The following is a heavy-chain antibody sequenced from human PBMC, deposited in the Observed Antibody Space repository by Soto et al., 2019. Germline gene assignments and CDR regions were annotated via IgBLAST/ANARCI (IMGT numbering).Heavy chain of an antibody. D-gene: IGHD3-10*01. CDR2: THYSRSA. CDR3: ARLHGTGSYYHYYYGIDV. J-gene: IGHJ6*02. CDR1: GGSISDGGYF. Sequence: QVQLQESGPGLVKPSQTLSLTCTVSGGSISDGGYFWSWIRQRPGTGLEWIGYTHYSRSAYYNPDFKSGVTISLEKSKRQFSLRLSSLSAADTAVYYCARLHGTGSYYHYYYGIDVWGQGTTVTVTS. V-gene: IGHV4-31*03.